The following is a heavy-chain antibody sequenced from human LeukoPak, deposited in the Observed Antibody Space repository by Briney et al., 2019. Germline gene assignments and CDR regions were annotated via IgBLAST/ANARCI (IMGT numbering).Heavy chain of an antibody. V-gene: IGHV4-39*01. Sequence: SETLSLTCTVSGGSISSSSYYWGWIRQPPGKGLEWIGSIYYSGSTYYNPSFKSRVTISVDTSKNQFSLKLSSVTAADTAVYYCARRIYSGYEHFDYWGQGTLVTVSS. CDR2: IYYSGST. CDR3: ARRIYSGYEHFDY. D-gene: IGHD5-12*01. J-gene: IGHJ4*02. CDR1: GGSISSSSYY.